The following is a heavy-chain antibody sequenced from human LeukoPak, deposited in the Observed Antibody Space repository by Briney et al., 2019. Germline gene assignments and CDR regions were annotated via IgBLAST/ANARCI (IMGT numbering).Heavy chain of an antibody. J-gene: IGHJ4*02. V-gene: IGHV4-30-4*01. CDR1: GGSISSGDYY. D-gene: IGHD4-17*01. CDR2: ISYIGRT. CDR3: ARDSLGYGDIDY. Sequence: SETLSLTCTVSGGSISSGDYYWSWIRQPPGTGLEWIGYISYIGRTYYSPSLKSRLTISVDKSMNQFSLQLSSVTAADTAVYYCARDSLGYGDIDYWGQGTLVTVSS.